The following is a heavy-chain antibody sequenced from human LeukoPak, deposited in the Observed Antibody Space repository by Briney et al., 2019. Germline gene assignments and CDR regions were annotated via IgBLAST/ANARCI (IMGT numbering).Heavy chain of an antibody. J-gene: IGHJ5*02. V-gene: IGHV4-30-4*01. D-gene: IGHD3-22*01. CDR1: GGSISSGDYY. CDR3: ARPYYYDSRIDP. CDR2: TYYSGST. Sequence: SSQTLSLTCTVSGGSISSGDYYWSWIRQPPGKGLEWIGYTYYSGSTCYNPSLKSRATISVEKSKNQFSLKLTSVTAPDTAVYYCARPYYYDSRIDPWGQGTLVTVSS.